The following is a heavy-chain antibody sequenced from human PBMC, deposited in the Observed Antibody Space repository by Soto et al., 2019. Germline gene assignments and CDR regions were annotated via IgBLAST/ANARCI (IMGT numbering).Heavy chain of an antibody. CDR1: GGSISNYY. CDR3: ARLSGSYNDRYFDY. D-gene: IGHD1-26*01. V-gene: IGHV4-59*08. CDR2: VYYNGNT. J-gene: IGHJ4*02. Sequence: SETLSLTCTVSGGSISNYYWSWIRQPPGKGLEWIGNVYYNGNTYYKASLKSRVTISVDTSNNQFSLKVKSVTAADTAVYYCARLSGSYNDRYFDYWGQGTLVTVS.